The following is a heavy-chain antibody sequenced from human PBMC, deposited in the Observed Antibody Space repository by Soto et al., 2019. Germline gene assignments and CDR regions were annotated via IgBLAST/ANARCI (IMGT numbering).Heavy chain of an antibody. V-gene: IGHV4-4*02. CDR1: GGSISSSNW. CDR2: IFHIGNT. CDR3: ASRTYAMDV. Sequence: QVQLQESSPGLVKPSATLSLTCAVSGGSISSSNWRSWVRQPPGKGLERIGEIFHIGNTYSNPSLTGRVTMSVDKSKNQFSLNLNAVTAADTAVYYCASRTYAMDVWGQGTTVTVSS. J-gene: IGHJ6*02.